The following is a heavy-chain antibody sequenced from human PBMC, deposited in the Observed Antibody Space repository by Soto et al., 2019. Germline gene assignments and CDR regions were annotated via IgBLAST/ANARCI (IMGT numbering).Heavy chain of an antibody. CDR3: ARRGSGRYSDY. Sequence: SETLSLTCTVSGGSISSSSYYWGWIRQPPGKGLEWIGTIYYSGNIYYNPSLKSRVTISVDTSKNQFSLKLSSVTAADTAVYCCARRGSGRYSDYWGQGTLVTVSS. D-gene: IGHD3-10*01. CDR2: IYYSGNI. V-gene: IGHV4-39*01. CDR1: GGSISSSSYY. J-gene: IGHJ4*02.